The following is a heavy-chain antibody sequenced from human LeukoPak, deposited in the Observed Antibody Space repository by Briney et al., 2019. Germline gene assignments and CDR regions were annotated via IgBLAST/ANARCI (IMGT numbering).Heavy chain of an antibody. J-gene: IGHJ4*02. V-gene: IGHV3-30*02. CDR2: IRYDGSNK. CDR1: GFTFSGSA. CDR3: AKENTTIAVADY. D-gene: IGHD6-19*01. Sequence: PGGSLRLSCAASGFTFSGSAMHWVRQAPGKGLEWVAFIRYDGSNKYYADSVKGRFTISRDNSKNTLYLQMNSLRAEDTAVYYCAKENTTIAVADYWGQGTLVTVSS.